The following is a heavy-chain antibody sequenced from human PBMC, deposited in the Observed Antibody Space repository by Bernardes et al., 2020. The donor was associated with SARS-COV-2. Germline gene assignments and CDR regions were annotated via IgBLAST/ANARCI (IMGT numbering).Heavy chain of an antibody. CDR2: FYSSGTT. D-gene: IGHD2-21*01. CDR1: GGSISNSNYY. Sequence: SETLSLTCTVSGGSISNSNYYWGWIRQPPGKGLEWIGSFYSSGTTYYNPSLQRRVTKSLDTSKNQFSLRLTSVTAADTAVYYCAGSSCGIDCYIGGLRSWDYGMDVWGQGTTVIVSS. CDR3: AGSSCGIDCYIGGLRSWDYGMDV. J-gene: IGHJ6*02. V-gene: IGHV4-39*01.